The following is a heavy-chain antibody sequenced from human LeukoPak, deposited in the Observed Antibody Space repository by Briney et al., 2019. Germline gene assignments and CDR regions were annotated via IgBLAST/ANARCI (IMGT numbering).Heavy chain of an antibody. Sequence: SETLSLTCTVSGGSISTSNYYWGWIRQPPGKGLEWIGNIFYSGSTYYSPSLKSRVTISLDTSKNQFSLKLSSVTAADTAVYYCARDRGTWNDDGFDYWGQGTLVTVSS. V-gene: IGHV4-39*07. CDR1: GGSISTSNYY. D-gene: IGHD1-1*01. J-gene: IGHJ4*02. CDR3: ARDRGTWNDDGFDY. CDR2: IFYSGST.